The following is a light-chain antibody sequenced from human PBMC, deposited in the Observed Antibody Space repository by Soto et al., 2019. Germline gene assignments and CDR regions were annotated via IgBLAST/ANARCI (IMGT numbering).Light chain of an antibody. V-gene: IGLV1-47*01. J-gene: IGLJ1*01. CDR1: SSNIGSNY. Sequence: QSVLTQPPSASGTPGQRVTISCSGSSSNIGSNYVYWYQQLPGMAPSLLIYRNDQRPSGVPDRFSGSKSGASASLAISGLRSEDEADYYCAAWDDSLSGGVFGTGTKVTVL. CDR2: RND. CDR3: AAWDDSLSGGV.